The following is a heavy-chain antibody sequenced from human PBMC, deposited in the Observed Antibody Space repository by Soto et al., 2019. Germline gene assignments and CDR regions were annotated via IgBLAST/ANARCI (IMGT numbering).Heavy chain of an antibody. CDR3: ATISDRGIAAALDS. J-gene: IGHJ4*02. D-gene: IGHD6-13*01. CDR2: ISGSGGTT. V-gene: IGHV3-23*01. Sequence: GGSLRLSCVASTFTFTNYAMTWVRQAPGEGLEWVSAISGSGGTTYYAESVKGRLSISRDNSKNTLYLHLNSLRVEDTAIYYCATISDRGIAAALDSWGQGTLVTVSS. CDR1: TFTFTNYA.